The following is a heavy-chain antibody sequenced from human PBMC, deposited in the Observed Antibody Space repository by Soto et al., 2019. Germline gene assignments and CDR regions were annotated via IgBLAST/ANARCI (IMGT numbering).Heavy chain of an antibody. V-gene: IGHV3-74*01. J-gene: IGHJ3*01. CDR3: ATGPNPAFAF. Sequence: EVQMVESGGGLVQPGGCLRLSCAASGFTFSTYWIHWVRQAPGKGLLLVSRSHSDGITTLYADSVTGRFTISRDNAKNTVFLQMNSLREEDTAVYYCATGPNPAFAFWGRGTMVTVSS. CDR1: GFTFSTYW. CDR2: SHSDGITT.